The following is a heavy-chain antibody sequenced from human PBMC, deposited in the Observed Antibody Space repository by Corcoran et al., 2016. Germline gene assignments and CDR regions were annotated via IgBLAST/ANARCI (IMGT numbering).Heavy chain of an antibody. CDR1: GGTFSTYA. Sequence: QVQLVQSGAEVKKPGSSVKVSCKASGGTFSTYAITWVRQAPGQGLEWMGGIIPIFGTTNYAQKFQGRGTITADESTSTAYMELSSLRSEDTAVYHCARELGYCSTTSCIRGFYYYYGMDVWGQGTTVTVSS. V-gene: IGHV1-69*01. CDR2: IIPIFGTT. J-gene: IGHJ6*02. D-gene: IGHD2-2*01. CDR3: ARELGYCSTTSCIRGFYYYYGMDV.